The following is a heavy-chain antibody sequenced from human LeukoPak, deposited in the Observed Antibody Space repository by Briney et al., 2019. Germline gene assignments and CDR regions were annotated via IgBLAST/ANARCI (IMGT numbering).Heavy chain of an antibody. CDR2: VNGNGAST. V-gene: IGHV3-74*01. CDR1: GFTFRDYW. CDR3: VTGGFSDAYGEDDSDSSAYDY. J-gene: IGHJ4*02. Sequence: PGGSLRLSCAASGFTFRDYWMHWVRQAPGRGLVWVSCVNGNGASTYYADSVKGRFTISRDNARNTLSLHMRGLRPKDTAVYFCVTGGFSDAYGEDDSDSSAYDYWGQGSRVTVSS. D-gene: IGHD3-22*01.